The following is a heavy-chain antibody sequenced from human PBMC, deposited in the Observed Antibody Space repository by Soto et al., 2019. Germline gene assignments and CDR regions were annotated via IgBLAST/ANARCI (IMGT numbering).Heavy chain of an antibody. Sequence: ASVKVSCKTSGYSFTKYGLHWVRQAPGQRLEWMGWINPGNGDTKYSQKFQGRVTITRDTSATTAYMELSSLRSEDSAVFYCARTDCSSTSCYNYYYYGMDVWGQGATVTVSS. V-gene: IGHV1-3*01. CDR2: INPGNGDT. J-gene: IGHJ6*02. CDR1: GYSFTKYG. D-gene: IGHD2-2*01. CDR3: ARTDCSSTSCYNYYYYGMDV.